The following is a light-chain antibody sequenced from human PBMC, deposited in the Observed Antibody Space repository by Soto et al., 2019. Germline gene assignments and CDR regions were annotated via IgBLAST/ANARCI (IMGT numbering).Light chain of an antibody. V-gene: IGKV1-27*01. CDR1: QGISNH. J-gene: IGKJ1*01. Sequence: DLDITQSPSSLSASGGDRVTITCRASQGISNHVAWYQQKPGKVPKLLIYGASTLQSGVPSRFSGSGSGTDFTLTISSLQPEDFATYYCQKYNGAPRTFGQGTKVDI. CDR2: GAS. CDR3: QKYNGAPRT.